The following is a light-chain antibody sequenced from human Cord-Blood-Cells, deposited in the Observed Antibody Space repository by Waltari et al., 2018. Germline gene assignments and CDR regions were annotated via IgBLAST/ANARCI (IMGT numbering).Light chain of an antibody. J-gene: IGKJ2*03. CDR1: QSISSY. CDR2: AAY. CDR3: QQSYSTPRYS. Sequence: DIQMTQSPSSLYASLGDRVTITCRASQSISSYLNWYQQKPGKAPKLLIYAAYSLQSGVPSRFSGSGSGTDFTLTISSLQPEDFATYYCQQSYSTPRYSFGQGTKLEIK. V-gene: IGKV1-39*01.